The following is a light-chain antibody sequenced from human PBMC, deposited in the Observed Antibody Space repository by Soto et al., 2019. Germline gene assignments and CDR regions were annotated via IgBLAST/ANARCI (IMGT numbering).Light chain of an antibody. J-gene: IGLJ2*01. CDR3: SSDTSSRTRV. CDR1: SYDVGGHNS. Sequence: QSALTQPASVSASPGQSISISCTGTSYDVGGHNSVSWYQQHPGKAPKLMIYDVSYRPSGVSNRFSGSKSGNTASLTISGLQAEDEADYYCSSDTSSRTRVFGGGTQLTVL. V-gene: IGLV2-14*01. CDR2: DVS.